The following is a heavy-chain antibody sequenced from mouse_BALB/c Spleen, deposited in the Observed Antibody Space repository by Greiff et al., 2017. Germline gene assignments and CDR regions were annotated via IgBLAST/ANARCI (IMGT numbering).Heavy chain of an antibody. CDR3: TRGDYGNFY. CDR2: IDPETGGT. Sequence: QVQLKQSGAELVRPGASVTLSCKASGYTFTDYEMHWVKQTPVHGLEWIGAIDPETGGTAYNQKFKGKATLTADKSSSTAYMELRSLTSEDSAVYYCTRGDYGNFYWGQGTLVTVSA. CDR1: GYTFTDYE. J-gene: IGHJ3*01. V-gene: IGHV1-15*01. D-gene: IGHD2-1*01.